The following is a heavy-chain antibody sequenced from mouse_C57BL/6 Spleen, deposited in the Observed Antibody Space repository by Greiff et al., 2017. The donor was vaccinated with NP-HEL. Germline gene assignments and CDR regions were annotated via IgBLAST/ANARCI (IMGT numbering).Heavy chain of an antibody. Sequence: QVQLKQPGAELVKPGASVKLSCKASGYTFTSYWMHWVKQRPGQGLEWIGMIHPNSGRTNYNEKFKSKATMTVDKSSSTAYMQLSSLTSEDSAVYYCAREGDYGTDWGQGTTLTVSS. J-gene: IGHJ2*01. CDR2: IHPNSGRT. D-gene: IGHD2-4*01. CDR3: AREGDYGTD. CDR1: GYTFTSYW. V-gene: IGHV1-64*01.